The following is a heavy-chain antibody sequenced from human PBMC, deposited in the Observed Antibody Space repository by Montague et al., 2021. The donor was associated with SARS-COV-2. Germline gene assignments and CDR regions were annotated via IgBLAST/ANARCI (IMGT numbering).Heavy chain of an antibody. V-gene: IGHV4-59*08. Sequence: SETLSLTCTVYGGSISSHYWSWIRQAPGQGLEWIGEIYYTGTTKYNPSLKSRVTLSLDTSRDQFSLTLSSVTAADTAVYYCARPLRSNVSYGFDTWGQGSLVTVSS. J-gene: IGHJ5*02. CDR2: IYYTGTT. CDR1: GGSISSHY. D-gene: IGHD4-11*01. CDR3: ARPLRSNVSYGFDT.